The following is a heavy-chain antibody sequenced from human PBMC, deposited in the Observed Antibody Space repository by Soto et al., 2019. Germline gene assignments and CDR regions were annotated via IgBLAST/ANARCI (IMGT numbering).Heavy chain of an antibody. CDR1: GFSVGDNY. CDR2: SSSSGGYT. J-gene: IGHJ6*02. D-gene: IGHD3-16*01. V-gene: IGHV3-11*06. CDR3: ARSSGRRHVFTFDYGLDV. Sequence: QVQLVESGGGLVEPGGSLRLSCAASGFSVGDNYMTWIRQAPGKGLEWLSYSSSSGGYTNYADSVKGRFTISRDNAKISLYLQMDSLRAEDTAVYFCARSSGRRHVFTFDYGLDVWGQGTTVTVSS.